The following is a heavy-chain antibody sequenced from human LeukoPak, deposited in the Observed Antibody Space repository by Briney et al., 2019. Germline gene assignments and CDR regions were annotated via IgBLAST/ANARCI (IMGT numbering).Heavy chain of an antibody. CDR3: AREAPGGTMGVFDY. V-gene: IGHV1-18*01. CDR1: GYTFASYG. CDR2: ISAYDGNT. Sequence: GASVKVSCKASGYTFASYGISWVRQAPGQGLEWMGWISAYDGNTNYAQKFQGRVTITADESTSTAYMKLSSLRSEDTAVYYCAREAPGGTMGVFDYWGQETLVTVSS. J-gene: IGHJ4*02. D-gene: IGHD3-16*01.